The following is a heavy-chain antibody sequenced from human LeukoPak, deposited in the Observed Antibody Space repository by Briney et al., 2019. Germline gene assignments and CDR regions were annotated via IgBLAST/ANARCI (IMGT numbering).Heavy chain of an antibody. CDR3: ARDRPYGGKGDFDY. J-gene: IGHJ4*02. CDR2: IHNDDST. D-gene: IGHD4-23*01. CDR1: GFTFDEYG. V-gene: IGHV3-66*01. Sequence: GGSLRLSCAASGFTFDEYGMNWVRQVPGKGLEWVSVIHNDDSTYYSDSVEGRFTISRDNSKNTLYLQMNSLRAEDTAVYYCARDRPYGGKGDFDYWGQGTLVTVSS.